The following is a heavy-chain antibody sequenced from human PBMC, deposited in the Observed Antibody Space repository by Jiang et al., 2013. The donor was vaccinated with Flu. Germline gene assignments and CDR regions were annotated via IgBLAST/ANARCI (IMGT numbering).Heavy chain of an antibody. CDR1: GFSLSSYG. CDR2: ISTGSDYI. Sequence: GLVKPGESLRLSCVASGFSLSSYGMNWVRQAPGKGLEWVSSISTGSDYIYYADSLKGRFTISRDNGKNSLYLQMNSLTADDTAVYYCARDRNSGYGRDFDYWGQGTLVTVSS. J-gene: IGHJ4*02. CDR3: ARDRNSGYGRDFDY. D-gene: IGHD5-12*01. V-gene: IGHV3-21*01.